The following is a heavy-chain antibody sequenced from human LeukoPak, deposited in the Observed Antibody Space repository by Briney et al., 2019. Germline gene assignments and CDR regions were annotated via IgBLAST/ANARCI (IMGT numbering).Heavy chain of an antibody. Sequence: SETLSLTCTVSGGSLSSSGHWWVWIRQPPGKGLEWIGSIHYSGKVYYNPSLKSRVTTSVDTSTDQFSLRLSSATAADTAIYYCARQSGDQSSAWYFDAWGQGTLVTVSS. D-gene: IGHD6-19*01. V-gene: IGHV4-39*01. J-gene: IGHJ4*02. CDR3: ARQSGDQSSAWYFDA. CDR1: GGSLSSSGHW. CDR2: IHYSGKV.